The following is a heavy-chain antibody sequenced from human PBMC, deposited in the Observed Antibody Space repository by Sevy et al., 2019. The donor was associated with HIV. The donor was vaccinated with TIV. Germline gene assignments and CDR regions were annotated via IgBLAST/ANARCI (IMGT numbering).Heavy chain of an antibody. V-gene: IGHV3-33*01. CDR2: IWYDGGNK. CDR1: GFTFSSYG. Sequence: GGSLRLSCAASGFTFSSYGMHWVRQAPGKGLEWVAVIWYDGGNKYYADSVKGRFTISRDNSKNTLYLQMNSLRAEDTAVYYSARGRGDFWSGYYPFYYYYGMDVWGQWTTVTVSS. CDR3: ARGRGDFWSGYYPFYYYYGMDV. D-gene: IGHD3-3*01. J-gene: IGHJ6*02.